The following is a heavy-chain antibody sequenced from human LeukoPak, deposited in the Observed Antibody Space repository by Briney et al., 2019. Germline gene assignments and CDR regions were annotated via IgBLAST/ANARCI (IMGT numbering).Heavy chain of an antibody. CDR1: GGSISSGSYY. CDR3: ARDSQTTVLTALSL. D-gene: IGHD4-23*01. V-gene: IGHV4-30-4*08. Sequence: SETLSLTCTVSGGSISSGSYYWSWIRQPAGKGLEWIGYIYYSGSTNYNPSLKSRVTISVDTSKNQFSLKLSSVTAADTAVYYCARDSQTTVLTALSLWGQGTLVTVSS. J-gene: IGHJ4*02. CDR2: IYYSGST.